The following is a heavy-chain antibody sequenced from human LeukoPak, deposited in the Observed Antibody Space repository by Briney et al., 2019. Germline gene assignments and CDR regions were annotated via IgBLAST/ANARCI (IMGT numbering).Heavy chain of an antibody. V-gene: IGHV3-30-3*01. CDR3: ASDIVVVPAAYYYYYGMDV. Sequence: PGGSLRLSCAASRFTFSSYAMHWVRQAPGKGLEWVAVISYDGSNKYYADSVKGRFTISRDNSKNTLYLQMNSLRAEDTAVYYCASDIVVVPAAYYYYYGMDVWGQGTTVTVSS. CDR1: RFTFSSYA. CDR2: ISYDGSNK. D-gene: IGHD2-2*01. J-gene: IGHJ6*02.